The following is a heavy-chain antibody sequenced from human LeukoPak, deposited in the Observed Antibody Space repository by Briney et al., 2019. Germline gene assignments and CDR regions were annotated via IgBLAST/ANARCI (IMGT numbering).Heavy chain of an antibody. CDR3: VRNVPPAYCGGDCCTYWYFDL. CDR1: GGTFSSYA. J-gene: IGHJ2*01. Sequence: SVKVSCKASGGTFSSYAISWVRQAPGQGLEWMGGIIPIFGTANYAQKFQGRVTITADESTSTAYMELSSLRSEDTAVYYCVRNVPPAYCGGDCCTYWYFDLWGRGTLVTVSS. D-gene: IGHD2-21*02. CDR2: IIPIFGTA. V-gene: IGHV1-69*13.